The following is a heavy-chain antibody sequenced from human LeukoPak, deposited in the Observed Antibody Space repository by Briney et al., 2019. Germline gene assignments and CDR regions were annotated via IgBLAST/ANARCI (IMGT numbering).Heavy chain of an antibody. V-gene: IGHV3-73*01. J-gene: IGHJ6*03. CDR2: IRSEANSYAT. CDR1: GFTFSGSA. CDR3: TRHWGTGYYYYYMDV. Sequence: GGSLRLSCAASGFTFSGSAMHWVRQASGKGLEWVGRIRSEANSYATAYAASAKGRFTISRDDSKNTAYLQMNSLKTEDTAVYYCTRHWGTGYYYYYMDVWGKGTTVTVSS. D-gene: IGHD7-27*01.